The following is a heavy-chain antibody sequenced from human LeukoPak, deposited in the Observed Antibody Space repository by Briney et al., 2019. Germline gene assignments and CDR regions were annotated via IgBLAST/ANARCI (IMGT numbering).Heavy chain of an antibody. V-gene: IGHV3-7*01. CDR3: ARAARPEVYYYYYGMDV. Sequence: AGGSLRLSCAASGFTFSSYWMSWVRQAPGKGLEWVANIKQDGSEKYYVDSVKGRFTISRDNAKNSLYLQMNSLRAEDTAVYYCARAARPEVYYYYYGMDVWGQGTTVTVSS. CDR1: GFTFSSYW. CDR2: IKQDGSEK. J-gene: IGHJ6*02. D-gene: IGHD6-6*01.